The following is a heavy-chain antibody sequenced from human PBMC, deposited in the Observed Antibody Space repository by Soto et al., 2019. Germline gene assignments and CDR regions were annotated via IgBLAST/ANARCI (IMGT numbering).Heavy chain of an antibody. V-gene: IGHV4-4*07. Sequence: SETLSLTCTVSGDSISSYYWNWIRQPAGKGLEWIGRIDASGDSNYNPSLKSRVTMSVDTSKKQFSLKVTSVTAADTAVYYCARYSSNWFQTEGMDVWGQGTTVTVSS. J-gene: IGHJ6*02. D-gene: IGHD6-13*01. CDR2: IDASGDS. CDR1: GDSISSYY. CDR3: ARYSSNWFQTEGMDV.